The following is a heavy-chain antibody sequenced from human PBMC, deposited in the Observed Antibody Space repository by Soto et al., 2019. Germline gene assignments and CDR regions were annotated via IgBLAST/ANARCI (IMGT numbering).Heavy chain of an antibody. J-gene: IGHJ4*02. D-gene: IGHD2-15*01. CDR3: AKASSLSTSWPLES. CDR1: GFTFKNFA. CDR2: VTGSGKST. Sequence: EVQLLESGGGLTKPGGSLRLSCAASGFTFKNFAMAWVRQAPGKGLDWVSAVTGSGKSTYYADSVKGRFTISRDNSKNTLSLVLTTVRPEDTAIYYCAKASSLSTSWPLESWGQGTLVTVSS. V-gene: IGHV3-23*01.